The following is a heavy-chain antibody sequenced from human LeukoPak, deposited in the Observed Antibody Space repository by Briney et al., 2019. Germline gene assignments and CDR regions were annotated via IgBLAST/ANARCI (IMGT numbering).Heavy chain of an antibody. D-gene: IGHD6-13*01. CDR1: GFTFSDFY. J-gene: IGHJ4*02. CDR2: ISGSGSTI. CDR3: ARGYYSTNWYNY. V-gene: IGHV3-11*01. Sequence: GGSLRLSCAASGFTFSDFYMSWIRQAPGKGLEWVSYISGSGSTINYADSVKGRFTISRDNAKNSLYLQMSSLRAEDTAIYYCARGYYSTNWYNYWGQGTLVTVSS.